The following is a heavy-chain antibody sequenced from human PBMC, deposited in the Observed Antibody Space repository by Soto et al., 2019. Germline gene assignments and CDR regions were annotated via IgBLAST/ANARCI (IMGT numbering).Heavy chain of an antibody. J-gene: IGHJ6*02. CDR2: IWYDGSNE. V-gene: IGHV3-33*01. CDR1: GFISSNFG. D-gene: IGHD6-19*01. Sequence: QVQLVESGGGVVQPGRSLRLSCAASGFISSNFGMHWVRQAPGKGLEWVAVIWYDGSNEYYADSVKGRFTISKDNSKSTLYLQMNSLRAEDTAVYYCARDDIPGIAVSTYGMDVWGQGTTVTVSS. CDR3: ARDDIPGIAVSTYGMDV.